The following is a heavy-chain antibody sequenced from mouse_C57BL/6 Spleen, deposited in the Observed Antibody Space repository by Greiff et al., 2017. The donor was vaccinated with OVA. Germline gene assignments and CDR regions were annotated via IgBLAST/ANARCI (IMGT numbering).Heavy chain of an antibody. V-gene: IGHV14-1*01. CDR1: GFNIKDYY. J-gene: IGHJ1*03. D-gene: IGHD1-1*01. Sequence: VQLQQSGAELVRPGASVKLSCTASGFNIKDYYMHWVKQRPEQGLEWIGRIDPEDGDTEYDPKFQGKATMSADTSSNTAYLQLSSLTSEDTAVYYCTYYYGSSRGWYFDVWGTGTTVTVSS. CDR2: IDPEDGDT. CDR3: TYYYGSSRGWYFDV.